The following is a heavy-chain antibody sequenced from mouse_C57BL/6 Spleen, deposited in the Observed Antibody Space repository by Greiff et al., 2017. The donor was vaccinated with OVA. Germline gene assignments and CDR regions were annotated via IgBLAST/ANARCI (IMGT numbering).Heavy chain of an antibody. D-gene: IGHD2-12*01. Sequence: QVHVKQSGAELVKPGASVKLSCKASGYTFTEYTIHWVKQRSGQGLEWIGWFYPGSGSIKYNEKFKDKATLTADKSSSTVYMELSRLTSEDSAVYVCARHEGGLYRFAYWGQGTLVTVSA. CDR3: ARHEGGLYRFAY. CDR1: GYTFTEYT. V-gene: IGHV1-62-2*01. CDR2: FYPGSGSI. J-gene: IGHJ3*01.